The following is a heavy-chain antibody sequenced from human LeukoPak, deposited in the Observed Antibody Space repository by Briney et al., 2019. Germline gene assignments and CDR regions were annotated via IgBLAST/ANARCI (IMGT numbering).Heavy chain of an antibody. Sequence: SETLSLTCTVSSGCITTYHWSWVRQPPGKRLEWIGHINYSGSTNYNPSLRSRVTISVDTSKNQFSLKLSSVTAADTSVYYCAALSASHWNFDYWGQGRLVTVSS. V-gene: IGHV4-59*08. CDR1: SGCITTYH. J-gene: IGHJ4*02. CDR2: INYSGST. CDR3: AALSASHWNFDY. D-gene: IGHD1-26*01.